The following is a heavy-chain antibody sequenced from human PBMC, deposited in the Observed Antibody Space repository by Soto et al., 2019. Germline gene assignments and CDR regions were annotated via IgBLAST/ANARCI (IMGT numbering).Heavy chain of an antibody. D-gene: IGHD2-21*02. Sequence: SVKVSCKASGGTFSSYAISWVRQAPGQGLEWMGGIIPIFGTANYAQKFQGRVTITADESTSTAYMELSSLRSEDTAVYYCARVAYCGGDCYAPHNWFDPWGQGTLVTVSS. V-gene: IGHV1-69*13. J-gene: IGHJ5*02. CDR2: IIPIFGTA. CDR1: GGTFSSYA. CDR3: ARVAYCGGDCYAPHNWFDP.